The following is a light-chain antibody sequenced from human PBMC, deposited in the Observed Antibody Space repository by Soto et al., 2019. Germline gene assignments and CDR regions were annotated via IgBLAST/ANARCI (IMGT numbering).Light chain of an antibody. V-gene: IGKV3-20*01. Sequence: IVLTQSPGTLSFSPGERATLSCRASRSVISRYFARYQQKPGQAPRLLIYGASSRATGIPDRFNGSGSGTDFTFTISRLEAVDSAVYYCQQQGYSPYTFGQGTKLEIK. CDR3: QQQGYSPYT. J-gene: IGKJ2*01. CDR1: RSVISRY. CDR2: GAS.